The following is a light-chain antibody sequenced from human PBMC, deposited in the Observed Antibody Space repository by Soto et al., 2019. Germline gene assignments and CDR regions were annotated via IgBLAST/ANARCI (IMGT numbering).Light chain of an antibody. V-gene: IGLV2-14*03. CDR2: DVT. CDR3: TSYTSSITYV. J-gene: IGLJ1*01. CDR1: SSDAGGYNF. Sequence: QSVLTQPASVSGSPGQSITISCTGTSSDAGGYNFVSWYQHHPGKAPKLIIYDVTNRPSGISNRFSGSKSGNTASLTISGLQAEDEADYYCTSYTSSITYVFGTGTKLTVL.